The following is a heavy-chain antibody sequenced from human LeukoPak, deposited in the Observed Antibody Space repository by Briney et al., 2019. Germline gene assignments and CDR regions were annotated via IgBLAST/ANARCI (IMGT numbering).Heavy chain of an antibody. Sequence: SETLSLTCTVSGGSIRSYYWSWIRQPAGKGLEWIGHIYTSGSTNYNPSLKSRVTISVDTSKNQFSLKLSSVTAADTAVYYCARVGLLWPQRGNNWFDPWGQGTLVTVSS. V-gene: IGHV4-4*07. D-gene: IGHD3-10*01. CDR2: IYTSGST. J-gene: IGHJ5*02. CDR1: GGSIRSYY. CDR3: ARVGLLWPQRGNNWFDP.